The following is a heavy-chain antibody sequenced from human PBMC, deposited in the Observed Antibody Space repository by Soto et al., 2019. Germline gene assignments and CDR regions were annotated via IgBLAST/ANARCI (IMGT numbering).Heavy chain of an antibody. Sequence: PGGSLRLSCAASGFTFSSYAMSWVRQAPGKGLEWVSGISGSGDSTYYADSVKGRFTISRDNSKNTLYLQMNSLRAEDTAVYYCALGYSYAPFDPWGQGTLVTVS. V-gene: IGHV3-23*01. CDR3: ALGYSYAPFDP. J-gene: IGHJ5*02. CDR2: ISGSGDST. D-gene: IGHD5-18*01. CDR1: GFTFSSYA.